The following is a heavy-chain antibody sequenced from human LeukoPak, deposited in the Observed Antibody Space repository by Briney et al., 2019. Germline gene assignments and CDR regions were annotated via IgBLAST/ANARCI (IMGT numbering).Heavy chain of an antibody. CDR2: IKSKTDGGTT. CDR1: VFTFSNAW. CDR3: TTQAQAIVVVVAATGDAFDI. D-gene: IGHD2-15*01. J-gene: IGHJ3*02. Sequence: GGSLRLSCAASVFTFSNAWMSWVRQAPGKGREWVGRIKSKTDGGTTDYATPVKGRFTISRDDSTNTLYLQMNSLKTEDTAVYYCTTQAQAIVVVVAATGDAFDIWGQGTMVTVSS. V-gene: IGHV3-15*01.